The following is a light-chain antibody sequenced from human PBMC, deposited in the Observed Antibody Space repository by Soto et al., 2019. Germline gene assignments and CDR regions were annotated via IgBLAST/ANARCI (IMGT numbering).Light chain of an antibody. CDR1: QNIRSW. CDR2: SAS. J-gene: IGKJ4*01. Sequence: DIQMTQYPSTLSASIGDRVTITCRASQNIRSWVAWNQQKPGKAPDLLIYSASGLESGVPSRFSGSGFGTEFTLTISSLHPDDFATYYCQQYNGDSGLTFGGGTKVEIK. CDR3: QQYNGDSGLT. V-gene: IGKV1-5*03.